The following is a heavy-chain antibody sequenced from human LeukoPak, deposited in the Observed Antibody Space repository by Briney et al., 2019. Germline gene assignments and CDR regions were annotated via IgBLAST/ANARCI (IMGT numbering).Heavy chain of an antibody. Sequence: GASVKVSCKAAGYTFTSYDINWVRQATGQGLEWMGWMNPNSGNTGYAQKFQGRVTMTRNTSISTAYMELSSLRSEDTAVYYCASSSLYSYGSMVDYWGQGTLVTVSS. V-gene: IGHV1-8*01. CDR1: GYTFTSYD. CDR2: MNPNSGNT. J-gene: IGHJ4*02. D-gene: IGHD5-18*01. CDR3: ASSSLYSYGSMVDY.